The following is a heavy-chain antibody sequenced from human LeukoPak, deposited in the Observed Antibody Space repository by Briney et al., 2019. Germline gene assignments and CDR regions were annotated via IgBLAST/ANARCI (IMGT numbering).Heavy chain of an antibody. CDR2: IWSDGSNK. D-gene: IGHD6-19*01. CDR1: GFTFSSYA. J-gene: IGHJ4*02. CDR3: ARDFGGWPFDY. Sequence: GALRLSCAASGFTFSSYAMHWVRQAPGKGLEWVAVIWSDGSNKKYADSVKGRFTISRDNSRNTLDLQMNSLRAEDTAVYYCARDFGGWPFDYWGQGTLVTVSS. V-gene: IGHV3-33*08.